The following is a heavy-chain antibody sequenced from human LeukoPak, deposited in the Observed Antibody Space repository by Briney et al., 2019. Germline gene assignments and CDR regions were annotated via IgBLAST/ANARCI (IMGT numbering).Heavy chain of an antibody. CDR3: ARPTSSWYKDAFDI. V-gene: IGHV4-38-2*02. CDR2: IYHSGST. J-gene: IGHJ3*02. Sequence: PSETLSLTCTVSGYSISSGYYWGWIRQPPGKGLEWIGSIYHSGSTYYNPSLKSRVTISVDTSKNQFSLKLSSVTAADTAVYYCARPTSSWYKDAFDIWGQGTMVTVSS. CDR1: GYSISSGYY. D-gene: IGHD6-13*01.